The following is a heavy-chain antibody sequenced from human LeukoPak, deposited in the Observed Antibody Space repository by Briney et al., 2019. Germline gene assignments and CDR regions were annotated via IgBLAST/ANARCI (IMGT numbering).Heavy chain of an antibody. CDR3: ARDPSSGYYDSSGYWGDYYYGMDV. CDR2: IIPILGIA. CDR1: GGTFSSYA. Sequence: ASVKVSCKASGGTFSSYAISWVRQAPGQGLEWMGRIIPILGIANYAQKFQGRVTITADKSTSTAYMELSSLRSEDTAVYYCARDPSSGYYDSSGYWGDYYYGMDVWGQGTTVTASS. J-gene: IGHJ6*02. V-gene: IGHV1-69*04. D-gene: IGHD3-22*01.